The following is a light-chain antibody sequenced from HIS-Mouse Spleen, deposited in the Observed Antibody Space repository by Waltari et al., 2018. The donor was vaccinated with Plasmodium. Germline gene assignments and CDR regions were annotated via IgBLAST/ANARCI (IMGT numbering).Light chain of an antibody. Sequence: SYELTQPPSVSVSPGQTARITCSGDALPKKYAYWYQQKSGQAPVLVIYEDSKRPSGIPERFSGARSGTMATWTISGAQVEDEADYDCYSTDSSGNHRVFGGGTKLTVL. CDR2: EDS. V-gene: IGLV3-10*01. J-gene: IGLJ3*02. CDR1: ALPKKY. CDR3: YSTDSSGNHRV.